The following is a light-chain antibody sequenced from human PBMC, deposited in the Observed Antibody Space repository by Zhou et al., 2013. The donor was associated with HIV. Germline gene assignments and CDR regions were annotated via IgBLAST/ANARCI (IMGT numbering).Light chain of an antibody. CDR1: QSLLHSDGETY. J-gene: IGKJ5*01. CDR2: EVS. Sequence: DTVLTQTPLSLSVTPGQPASISCKSSQSLLHSDGETYLHWYLQKAGRPPQLLIYEVSNRFSGVPDRFSGSGSGTDFTLKISRVEAEDVGIYYCMQTTHAPGTFGQGTRLEIK. V-gene: IGKV2D-29*01. CDR3: MQTTHAPGT.